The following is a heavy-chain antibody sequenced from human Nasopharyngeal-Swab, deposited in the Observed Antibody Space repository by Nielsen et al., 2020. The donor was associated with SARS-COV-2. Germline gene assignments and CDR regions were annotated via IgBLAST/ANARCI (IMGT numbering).Heavy chain of an antibody. CDR1: GGSVSTGSYY. V-gene: IGHV4-61*01. CDR2: IYNNGST. Sequence: SETLSLTCTVSGGSVSTGSYYWTWIRQPPGKGLEWIGYIYNNGSTKYNPSLKRRVTISVDTSKNQFSLKLNSVTAADTAVYYCARARDWGSYLYYYYMDVWGNGTTVTVSS. D-gene: IGHD7-27*01. J-gene: IGHJ6*03. CDR3: ARARDWGSYLYYYYMDV.